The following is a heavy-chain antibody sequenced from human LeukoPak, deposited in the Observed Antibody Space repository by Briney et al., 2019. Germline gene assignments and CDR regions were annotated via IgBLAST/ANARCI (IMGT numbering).Heavy chain of an antibody. V-gene: IGHV3-30-3*01. CDR3: ARDSTAFTVGDAFDI. Sequence: PGRSLRLSCAASGFTFSSYAMHWVRQAPGKGLEWVAVISYDGSNKYYADSVKGRFTISRDNSKNTLYLQMNSLRAEDTAVYYCARDSTAFTVGDAFDIWGQGTMVTVSS. CDR1: GFTFSSYA. J-gene: IGHJ3*02. D-gene: IGHD2-2*01. CDR2: ISYDGSNK.